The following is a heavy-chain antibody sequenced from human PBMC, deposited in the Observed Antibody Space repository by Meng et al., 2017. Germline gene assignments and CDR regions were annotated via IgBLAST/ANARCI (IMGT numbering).Heavy chain of an antibody. Sequence: GRLVCPGAEVRKPGASVKVSCKAAGSTFTSNDTNWVRQATGQGLEGMGWMNPNSGNTGYAQKFQGRVTITRNTSISTAYMELSSLRSEDTAVYYCARGLAVAGTVFWFDPWGQGTLVTVSS. V-gene: IGHV1-8*03. CDR1: GSTFTSND. CDR3: ARGLAVAGTVFWFDP. D-gene: IGHD6-19*01. CDR2: MNPNSGNT. J-gene: IGHJ5*02.